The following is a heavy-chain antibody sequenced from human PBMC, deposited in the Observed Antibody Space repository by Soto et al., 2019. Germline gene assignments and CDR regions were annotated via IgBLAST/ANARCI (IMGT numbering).Heavy chain of an antibody. CDR2: ISSSGSSK. D-gene: IGHD3-3*01. CDR3: ARSRRNDDFWSDPQLGDGMDV. J-gene: IGHJ6*02. Sequence: EVQLVESGGGLVQPGGSLRLSCAASGFTLSSYEMNWVRQAPGKGLEWVSYISSSGSSKYYADSVKGRFTISRDNAKNLLYLQMNSLRAEDTAVYYCARSRRNDDFWSDPQLGDGMDVWGQGTTVTVSS. V-gene: IGHV3-48*03. CDR1: GFTLSSYE.